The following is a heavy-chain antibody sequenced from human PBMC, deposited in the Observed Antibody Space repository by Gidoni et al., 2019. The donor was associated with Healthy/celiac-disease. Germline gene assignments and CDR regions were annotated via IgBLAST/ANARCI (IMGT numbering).Heavy chain of an antibody. J-gene: IGHJ4*02. CDR2: ISSSSSTI. D-gene: IGHD6-13*01. V-gene: IGHV3-48*02. Sequence: VSYISSSSSTIYYADSVKGRFTISRDNAKNSLYLQMNSLRDEDTAVYYCARALSIAAAGRGIDYWGQGTLVTVSS. CDR3: ARALSIAAAGRGIDY.